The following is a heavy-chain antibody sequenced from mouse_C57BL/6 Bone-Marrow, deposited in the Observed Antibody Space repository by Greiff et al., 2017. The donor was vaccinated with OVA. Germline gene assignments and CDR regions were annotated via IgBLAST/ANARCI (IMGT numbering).Heavy chain of an antibody. J-gene: IGHJ4*01. D-gene: IGHD2-14*01. V-gene: IGHV5-16*01. Sequence: EVKLVESEGGLVQPGSSMKLSCTASGFTFSDYYMAWVRQVPEKGLEWVANINYDGSSTYYLDSLKSRFIISRDNAKNMLYLQMSSLKSEDTATYYCARVLGTPYAMDDWGQGTSVTVSS. CDR1: GFTFSDYY. CDR3: ARVLGTPYAMDD. CDR2: INYDGSST.